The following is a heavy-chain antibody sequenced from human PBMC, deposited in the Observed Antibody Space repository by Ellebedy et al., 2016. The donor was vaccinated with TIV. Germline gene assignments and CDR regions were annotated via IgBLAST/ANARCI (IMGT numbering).Heavy chain of an antibody. CDR2: IRDNGEST. V-gene: IGHV3-23*01. D-gene: IGHD3-10*01. CDR3: ASNQRSYGSGGYFAY. Sequence: GESLKISCAASGFTFSNSAMSRVRQTPGKGLEWVSAIRDNGESTYYANSVRGRFTISRDNSKNTLYLRMKNLRAEDTAIYYCASNQRSYGSGGYFAYWGQGTLVTVSS. J-gene: IGHJ4*02. CDR1: GFTFSNSA.